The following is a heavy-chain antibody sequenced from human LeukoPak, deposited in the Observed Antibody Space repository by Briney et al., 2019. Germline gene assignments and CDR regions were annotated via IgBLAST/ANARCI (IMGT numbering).Heavy chain of an antibody. D-gene: IGHD5-12*01. CDR1: GFTFSSYA. CDR2: ISYDGSNK. V-gene: IGHV3-30-3*01. J-gene: IGHJ6*02. CDR3: ARDNPAIVATIIPGYYYYGMDV. Sequence: GGSLRLSCAASGFTFSSYAMSWVRQAPGKGLEWVAVISYDGSNKYYADSVKGRFTISRDNSKNTLYLQMNSLRAEDTAVYYCARDNPAIVATIIPGYYYYGMDVWGQGTTVTVSS.